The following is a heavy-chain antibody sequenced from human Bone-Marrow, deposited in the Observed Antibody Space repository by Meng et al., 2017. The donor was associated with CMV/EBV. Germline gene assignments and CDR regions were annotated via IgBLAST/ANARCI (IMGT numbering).Heavy chain of an antibody. Sequence: GESLKISCKASGYTFTSYWIGWVRQMPGKGLEWMGIIYPDDSDTRYSLSFQGQVTISADKSISTAYLQWSSLKASDTAMYYCARRGEQLVRYYGMDVWGQGTTVTVSS. CDR1: GYTFTSYW. CDR2: IYPDDSDT. D-gene: IGHD6-13*01. V-gene: IGHV5-51*01. CDR3: ARRGEQLVRYYGMDV. J-gene: IGHJ6*02.